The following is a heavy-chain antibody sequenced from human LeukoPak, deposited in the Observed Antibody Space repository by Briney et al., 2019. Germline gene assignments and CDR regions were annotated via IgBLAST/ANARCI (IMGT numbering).Heavy chain of an antibody. J-gene: IGHJ6*02. V-gene: IGHV3-30-3*01. CDR2: ISYDGSNK. CDR1: GFTFSSYA. Sequence: GGSLRLSCAASGFTFSSYAMHWVRQAPGKGLEWVAVISYDGSNKYYADSVKGRFTISRDNSKNTLYLQMNSLRAEDTAVYYCARDWRIAVAGPSIDVYYYYGMDVWGQGTTVTVSS. D-gene: IGHD6-19*01. CDR3: ARDWRIAVAGPSIDVYYYYGMDV.